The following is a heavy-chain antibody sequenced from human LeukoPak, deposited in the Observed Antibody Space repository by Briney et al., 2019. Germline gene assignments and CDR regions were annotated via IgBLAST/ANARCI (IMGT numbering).Heavy chain of an antibody. CDR2: ISSSSNYI. V-gene: IGHV3-21*01. Sequence: SGGSLRLSCAASGFTFNSYSMNWVRRAPGKGPEWVSSISSSSNYIYYADSVKGRFTISRDNAETSLYLQMNSLRAEDTAVYYCARAASGYSSGGYFDLWGRGTLVTVSS. D-gene: IGHD6-19*01. J-gene: IGHJ2*01. CDR3: ARAASGYSSGGYFDL. CDR1: GFTFNSYS.